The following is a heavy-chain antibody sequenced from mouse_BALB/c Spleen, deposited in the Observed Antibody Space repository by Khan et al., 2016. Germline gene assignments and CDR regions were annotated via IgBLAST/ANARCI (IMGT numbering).Heavy chain of an antibody. J-gene: IGHJ2*01. D-gene: IGHD1-1*01. V-gene: IGHV1-4*01. CDR3: TRYSTTVVAALDY. CDR1: GYSFTSYT. CDR2: INPSSSYT. Sequence: QVQLQQSGAELARPGASVKMSCKASGYSFTSYTMHWVKQRPGQGLEWLGFINPSSSYTNYNQNFKDKATLTADKSSSTAYMQLSSLTSEDSAVYFCTRYSTTVVAALDYWGQGTTLTVSS.